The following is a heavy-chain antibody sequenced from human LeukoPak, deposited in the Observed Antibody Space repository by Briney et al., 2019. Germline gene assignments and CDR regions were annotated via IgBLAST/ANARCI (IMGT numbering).Heavy chain of an antibody. J-gene: IGHJ4*02. Sequence: GGSLRLSCAASGFTFSNAWMSWVRQAPGKGLEWVGRIKSKTDGGTTDYAAPVKGRFTISRDDSKNTLYLQMNSLKTEDTAVYYYTTAYGDYVGFDYWGQGTLVTVSS. CDR3: TTAYGDYVGFDY. V-gene: IGHV3-15*07. CDR2: IKSKTDGGTT. CDR1: GFTFSNAW. D-gene: IGHD4-17*01.